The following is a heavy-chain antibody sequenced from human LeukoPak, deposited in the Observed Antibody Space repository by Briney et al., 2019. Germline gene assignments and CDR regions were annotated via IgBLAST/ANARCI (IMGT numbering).Heavy chain of an antibody. D-gene: IGHD3-22*01. CDR1: GFTFSSYG. V-gene: IGHV3-33*06. J-gene: IGHJ4*02. Sequence: GGSLRLSCAASGFTFSSYGMHWVRQAPGKGLEWVAVIWYDGSNKHYADSVKGRFTISRDNSKNTLYLQMNSLRAEDTAVYYCAKDGRGAYYYGSSGFYFDYWGQGTLVTVSS. CDR3: AKDGRGAYYYGSSGFYFDY. CDR2: IWYDGSNK.